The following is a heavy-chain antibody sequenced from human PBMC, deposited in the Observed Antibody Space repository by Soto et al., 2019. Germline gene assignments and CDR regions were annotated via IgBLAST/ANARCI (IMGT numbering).Heavy chain of an antibody. CDR3: ARDRRELHYYYYGMDV. CDR1: GGTFSSYA. Sequence: ASVKVSCKASGGTFSSYAFSWVRQAPGQGLEWMGGIIPIFGRANYAQKFQGRVTITADESTSTGYMELNSLRAEDTAVYYCARDRRELHYYYYGMDVWGQGTTVTVSS. V-gene: IGHV1-69*13. D-gene: IGHD1-26*01. J-gene: IGHJ6*02. CDR2: IIPIFGRA.